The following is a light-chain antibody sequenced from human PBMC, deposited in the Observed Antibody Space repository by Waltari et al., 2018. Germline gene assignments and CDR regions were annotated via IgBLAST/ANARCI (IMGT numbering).Light chain of an antibody. V-gene: IGKV1-9*01. J-gene: IGKJ5*01. CDR3: QQLGNYPIT. CDR1: QGINSY. Sequence: DIQLTQFPSFLSASVGDRVTITCRASQGINSYLSWYQQKPGKAPKLLIYGASTLQSGIPSRFSGIGSGTEFTLTISSLQPEDSATYYCQQLGNYPITFGQGTRVETK. CDR2: GAS.